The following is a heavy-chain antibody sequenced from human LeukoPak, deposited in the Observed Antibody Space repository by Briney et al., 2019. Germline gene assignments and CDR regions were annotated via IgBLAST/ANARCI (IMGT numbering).Heavy chain of an antibody. CDR3: ARDTGALVTHFDY. CDR2: ISASGLSA. Sequence: GGSLRLSCAASGFTFRSYGLSWVRRVPGEGLEWVSFISASGLSAYYADSVKGRFTISRDSSKNTLFLQMNSLRAEETAVYYCARDTGALVTHFDYWGQGTLVTVSS. V-gene: IGHV3-23*01. J-gene: IGHJ4*02. D-gene: IGHD5-18*01. CDR1: GFTFRSYG.